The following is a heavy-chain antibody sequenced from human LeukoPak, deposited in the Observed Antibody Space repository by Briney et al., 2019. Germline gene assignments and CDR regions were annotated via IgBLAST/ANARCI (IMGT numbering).Heavy chain of an antibody. CDR3: ARDYLKVVVAGTAPSAGHMDY. CDR2: INHSGST. J-gene: IGHJ4*02. Sequence: SETLSLTCAVYGGSFSGYYWSWIRQPPGKGLEWIGEINHSGSTNYNPSLKSRVTISVDTSKNQFSLKLSSVTAADTAVYYCARDYLKVVVAGTAPSAGHMDYWGQGTLVTVSS. V-gene: IGHV4-34*01. D-gene: IGHD2-15*01. CDR1: GGSFSGYY.